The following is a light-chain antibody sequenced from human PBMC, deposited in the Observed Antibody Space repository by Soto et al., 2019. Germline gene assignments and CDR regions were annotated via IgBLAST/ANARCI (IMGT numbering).Light chain of an antibody. J-gene: IGKJ2*01. CDR2: GAS. CDR3: QQYNNWPPYT. CDR1: QRVSSN. Sequence: MMMTQSPATLSVSPGERATLACMASQRVSSNVAWYQQKPGQAPRLLIYGASTRATGIPARFSGSGSETEFTLTISSLQSEDFAVYYCQQYNNWPPYTFGQGTKVDNK. V-gene: IGKV3-15*01.